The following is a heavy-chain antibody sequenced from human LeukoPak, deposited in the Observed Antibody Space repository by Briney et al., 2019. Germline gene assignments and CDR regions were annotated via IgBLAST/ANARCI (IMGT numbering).Heavy chain of an antibody. Sequence: GASVKVSCKASGYTFTGYYMHWVRQAPGQGLEWMGWINPNSGGTNYAQKFQGRVTMTRDTSISTAYMGLSRLRSDDTAVYYCARSYDSSGYYFEGDWFDPWGQGTLVTVSS. D-gene: IGHD3-22*01. J-gene: IGHJ5*02. CDR3: ARSYDSSGYYFEGDWFDP. CDR2: INPNSGGT. V-gene: IGHV1-2*02. CDR1: GYTFTGYY.